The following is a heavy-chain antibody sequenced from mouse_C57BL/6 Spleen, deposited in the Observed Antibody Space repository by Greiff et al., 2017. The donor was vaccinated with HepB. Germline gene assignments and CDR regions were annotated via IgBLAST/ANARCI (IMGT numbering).Heavy chain of an antibody. Sequence: VQLQQSGAELARPGASVKMSCKASGYTFTSYTMHWVKQRPGQGLEWIGYINPSSGYTKYNQKFKDKATLTADKSSSTAYMQLSSLTSEDSAVYYCARSLLYYGSSYAMDYWGQGTSVTVSS. CDR3: ARSLLYYGSSYAMDY. J-gene: IGHJ4*01. CDR1: GYTFTSYT. CDR2: INPSSGYT. D-gene: IGHD1-1*01. V-gene: IGHV1-4*01.